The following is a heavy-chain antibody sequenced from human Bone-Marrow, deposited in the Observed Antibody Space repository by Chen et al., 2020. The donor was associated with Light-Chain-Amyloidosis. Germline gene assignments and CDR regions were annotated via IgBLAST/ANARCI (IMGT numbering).Heavy chain of an antibody. CDR3: AREYCSGTTCYQSGY. J-gene: IGHJ4*02. CDR1: GFTFSTSW. V-gene: IGHV3-7*03. CDR2: INYDGSEE. Sequence: EVQLVESGGDLVQPGGSLRLSCAASGFTFSTSWMSWVRQAPGRGLEWVANINYDGSEEYYVDSVKGRFTISRDNAKNSLYLQMTSLRAEDTAVYYRAREYCSGTTCYQSGYWGQGTLVTVSS. D-gene: IGHD2-15*01.